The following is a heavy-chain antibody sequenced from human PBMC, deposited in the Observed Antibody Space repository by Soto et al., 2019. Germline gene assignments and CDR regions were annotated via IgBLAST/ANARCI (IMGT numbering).Heavy chain of an antibody. CDR1: GFTFSSYA. CDR3: ARHKRDLRFLEWSYYFNY. D-gene: IGHD3-3*01. J-gene: IGHJ4*02. Sequence: QVQLVESGGGVVQPGRSLRLSCAASGFTFSSYAMHWVRQAAGKGLEWVAVISYDGSNKYYADSVKGRFSISRDNSKNTLYLQMNSLRAEDTAVYYCARHKRDLRFLEWSYYFNYLGQGTLVTVSS. CDR2: ISYDGSNK. V-gene: IGHV3-30-3*01.